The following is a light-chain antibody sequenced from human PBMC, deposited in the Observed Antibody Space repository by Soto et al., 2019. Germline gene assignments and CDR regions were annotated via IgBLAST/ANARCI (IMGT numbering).Light chain of an antibody. Sequence: EIVMTQSPATLSVSPGERVTLSCRASQSVSSNLAWYQQKPGQSPRLLIYGASRRTIGIPDRFSGSWSGTDFTLTISGLEPEDFAVYYCQQYGGSPRTFGQGTKVDIK. CDR1: QSVSSN. J-gene: IGKJ1*01. CDR3: QQYGGSPRT. V-gene: IGKV3-20*01. CDR2: GAS.